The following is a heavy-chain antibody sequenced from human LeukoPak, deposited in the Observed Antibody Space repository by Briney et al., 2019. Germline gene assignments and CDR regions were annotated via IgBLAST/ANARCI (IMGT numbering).Heavy chain of an antibody. V-gene: IGHV1-2*02. Sequence: ASVKVSCKASGYTFTGYYMHWVRQAPGQGLEWMGWINPNSGGTNYAQKFQGRVTMTRDTSISTAYMDLSRLRSDDTAVYYCARVPYDFWSGYPNGESDYWGQGTLVTVSS. D-gene: IGHD3-3*01. CDR3: ARVPYDFWSGYPNGESDY. CDR2: INPNSGGT. J-gene: IGHJ4*02. CDR1: GYTFTGYY.